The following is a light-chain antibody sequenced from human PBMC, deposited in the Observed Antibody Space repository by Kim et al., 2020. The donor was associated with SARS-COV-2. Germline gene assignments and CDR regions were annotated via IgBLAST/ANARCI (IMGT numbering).Light chain of an antibody. CDR1: SSNIGRNT. J-gene: IGLJ3*02. V-gene: IGLV1-44*01. CDR3: AAWDDSLNGPV. CDR2: SNN. Sequence: QSVLTRPPSASGTPGQRVTISCSGRSSNIGRNTVNWYQQLPGTAPKLLIYSNNQRPSGVSDRFSGSKSGTSASLAISGLQSEDEADYYCAAWDDSLNGPVFGGGTKLTVL.